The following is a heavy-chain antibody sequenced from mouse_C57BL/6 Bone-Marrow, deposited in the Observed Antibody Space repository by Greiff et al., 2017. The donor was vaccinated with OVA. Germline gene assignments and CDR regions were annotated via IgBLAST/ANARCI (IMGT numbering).Heavy chain of an antibody. Sequence: VQLKQPGAELVKPGASVKMSCKASGYTFTSYWITWVKQRPGQGLEWIGDIYPGSGSTNYNEKFKSKATLTVDTSSSTAYMQLSSLTSEDSAVYYCARRTTTVVYWYFDVWGTGTTVTVSS. D-gene: IGHD1-1*01. J-gene: IGHJ1*03. V-gene: IGHV1-55*01. CDR1: GYTFTSYW. CDR3: ARRTTTVVYWYFDV. CDR2: IYPGSGST.